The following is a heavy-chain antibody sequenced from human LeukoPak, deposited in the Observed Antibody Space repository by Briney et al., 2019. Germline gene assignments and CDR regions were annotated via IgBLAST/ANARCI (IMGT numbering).Heavy chain of an antibody. D-gene: IGHD3-16*01. CDR3: ARGWGSDY. Sequence: GGSLRLSCEASEFIFSTYDMHWVRQAPGKGLEWVSYISSDGFIELYADSVKGRFTISRDNAKSLLYLQMDSLRVGDTAVYYCARGWGSDYWGQGTLATVSS. V-gene: IGHV3-48*03. CDR1: EFIFSTYD. CDR2: ISSDGFIE. J-gene: IGHJ4*02.